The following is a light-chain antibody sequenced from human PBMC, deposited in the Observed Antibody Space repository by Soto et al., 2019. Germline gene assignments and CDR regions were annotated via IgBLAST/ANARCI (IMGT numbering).Light chain of an antibody. Sequence: EIVLTQAPGTLSLSPGARATLSCRASQSVSSNYLAWYQQKPGQAPRLPIYGASSRATGIPDRFSGSGSVTDFTLAVRRLEPEDFAVYYCQQYGSSSFTFGPGTKVDFK. CDR2: GAS. V-gene: IGKV3-20*01. CDR1: QSVSSNY. J-gene: IGKJ3*01. CDR3: QQYGSSSFT.